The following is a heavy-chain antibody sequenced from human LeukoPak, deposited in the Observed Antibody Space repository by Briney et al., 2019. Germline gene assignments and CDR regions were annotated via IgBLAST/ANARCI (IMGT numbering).Heavy chain of an antibody. CDR1: GGSISRGDSY. CDR3: ARDPITTVTYWYFDL. Sequence: PSQTLSLTCTVSGGSISRGDSYWSWIRQPPGKGLEWIGHIYYSGSTYYNPSLRSRVAISLDTSENQFSLKLSSVTAADTAVYYCARDPITTVTYWYFDLWGRGTLVTVSS. CDR2: IYYSGST. V-gene: IGHV4-30-4*01. J-gene: IGHJ2*01. D-gene: IGHD4-17*01.